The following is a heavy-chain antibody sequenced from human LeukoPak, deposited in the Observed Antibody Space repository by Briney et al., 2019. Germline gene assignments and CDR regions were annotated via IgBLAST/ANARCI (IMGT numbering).Heavy chain of an antibody. Sequence: SETLSLTCAVYGGSFSGYYWSWIRQPPGKGLEWIGEINHSGSTNYNPSLKSRVTISVDTSKNQFSLKLSSVTAADTAVYYCARGHMDKQWLVPFPYYYYGMDVWGQGTTVTVSS. D-gene: IGHD6-19*01. J-gene: IGHJ6*02. CDR3: ARGHMDKQWLVPFPYYYYGMDV. CDR1: GGSFSGYY. CDR2: INHSGST. V-gene: IGHV4-34*01.